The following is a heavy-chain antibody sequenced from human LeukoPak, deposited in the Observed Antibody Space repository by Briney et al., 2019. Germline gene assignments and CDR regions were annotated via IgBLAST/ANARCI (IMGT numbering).Heavy chain of an antibody. CDR2: IYSDGST. Sequence: GGSLRLSCAASGFIVSGDFMSWVRQAPGKGLEWVSVIYSDGSTYYADSVKGRFTISRDNSKNTLDLQMTGLRAEDTAVYYCARGSSQVTSFDYWGQGTLVTVSS. V-gene: IGHV3-53*01. D-gene: IGHD2-21*02. J-gene: IGHJ4*02. CDR1: GFIVSGDF. CDR3: ARGSSQVTSFDY.